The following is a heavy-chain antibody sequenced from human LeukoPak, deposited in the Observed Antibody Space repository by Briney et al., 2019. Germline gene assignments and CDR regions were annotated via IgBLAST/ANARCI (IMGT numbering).Heavy chain of an antibody. V-gene: IGHV1-46*01. CDR3: ARVGGNYPIN. CDR1: GYTFTSNY. Sequence: ASVKASCKASGYTFTSNYMLWVRQAPGQGLEWMGIINPSGGSTSYAQKFQGRVTVTRDTSTSTVYMELSSLSSEDTAVYYCARVGGNYPINWGQGSLVTVSA. D-gene: IGHD1-26*01. J-gene: IGHJ4*02. CDR2: INPSGGST.